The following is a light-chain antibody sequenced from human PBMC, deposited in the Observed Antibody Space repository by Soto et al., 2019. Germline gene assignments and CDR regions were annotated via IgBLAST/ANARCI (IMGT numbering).Light chain of an antibody. CDR1: RSNFGAGYD. CDR3: QSYDSSLSGVV. J-gene: IGLJ2*01. Sequence: QSVLTQPPSVSGAPGQRVSISCTGTRSNFGAGYDVHWYQQLPGTAPKLLIYNNNNRPSGVPDRFSGFKSGTSASLAITGLQAEDEADYYCQSYDSSLSGVVFGGGTKVTVL. CDR2: NNN. V-gene: IGLV1-40*01.